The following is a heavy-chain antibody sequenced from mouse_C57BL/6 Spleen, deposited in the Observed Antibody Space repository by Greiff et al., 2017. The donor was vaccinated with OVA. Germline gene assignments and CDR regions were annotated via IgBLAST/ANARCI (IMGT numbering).Heavy chain of an antibody. CDR3: AIGGPDYAWFAY. CDR1: GYTFTSYW. D-gene: IGHD2-4*01. J-gene: IGHJ3*01. CDR2: IHPSDSDT. V-gene: IGHV1-74*01. Sequence: QVQLKQPGAELVKPGASVKVSCKASGYTFTSYWMHWVKQRPGQGLEWIGRIHPSDSDTNYNQKFKGKATLTGDKSSSTAYMQLSSLTSEDSAVYDCAIGGPDYAWFAYWGQGTLVTVSA.